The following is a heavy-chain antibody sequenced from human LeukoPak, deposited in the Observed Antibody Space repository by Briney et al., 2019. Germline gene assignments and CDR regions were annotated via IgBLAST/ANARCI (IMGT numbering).Heavy chain of an antibody. D-gene: IGHD2-8*01. V-gene: IGHV4-59*01. Sequence: SEILSLTCTVSGGSISSYFWSWIRQPPGKGLEWIGYIYYSGSTNYNPSLKSRVTISVDTSKNQFSLKLSSVTAADTAVYYCARMVYAISWDYYYGMDVWGQGTTVTVSS. CDR1: GGSISSYF. J-gene: IGHJ6*02. CDR3: ARMVYAISWDYYYGMDV. CDR2: IYYSGST.